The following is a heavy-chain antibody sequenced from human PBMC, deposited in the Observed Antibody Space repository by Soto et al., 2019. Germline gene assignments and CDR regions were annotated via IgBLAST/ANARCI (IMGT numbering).Heavy chain of an antibody. CDR3: AKDRLLHHYYGSGSYYERYDNWFDP. D-gene: IGHD3-10*01. CDR1: GFAFSSYA. CDR2: ISGSGGST. Sequence: PGGSLRLSCAASGFAFSSYAMSWVRQAPGKGLEWVSAISGSGGSTYYADSVKGRFTISRDNSKNTLYLQMNSLRAEDTAVYYCAKDRLLHHYYGSGSYYERYDNWFDPWGQGXLVTVSS. J-gene: IGHJ5*02. V-gene: IGHV3-23*01.